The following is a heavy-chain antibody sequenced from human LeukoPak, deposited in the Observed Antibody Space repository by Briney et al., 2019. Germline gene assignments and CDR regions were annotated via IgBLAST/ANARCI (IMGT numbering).Heavy chain of an antibody. CDR1: GFTFSSYS. D-gene: IGHD2-15*01. CDR2: ISSSSSYI. CDR3: ARDLVAAADNWFDP. V-gene: IGHV3-21*01. Sequence: GSLRLSRAASGFTFSSYSMNWVRQAPGKGLEWVSSISSSSSYIYYADSVKGRFTISRDNAKNSLYLQMNSLRAEDTALYYCARDLVAAADNWFDPWGQGTLVTVSS. J-gene: IGHJ5*02.